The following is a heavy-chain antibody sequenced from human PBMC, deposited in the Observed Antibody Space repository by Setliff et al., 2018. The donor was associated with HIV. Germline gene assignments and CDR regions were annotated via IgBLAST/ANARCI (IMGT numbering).Heavy chain of an antibody. CDR2: INPSGGST. J-gene: IGHJ4*02. CDR3: ARTAYYYDSSGYQVDY. D-gene: IGHD3-22*01. CDR1: GYTFTSYY. V-gene: IGHV1-46*01. Sequence: ASVKVSCKASGYTFTSYYMHWVRQAPGQGLEWMGIINPSGGSTSYAQKFQGRVTMTRDTSTSTVYMELSSLRSEDTAVYYCARTAYYYDSSGYQVDYWGQGTLVTVSS.